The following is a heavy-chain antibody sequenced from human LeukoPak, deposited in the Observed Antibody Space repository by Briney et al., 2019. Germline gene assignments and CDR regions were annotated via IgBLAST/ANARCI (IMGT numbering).Heavy chain of an antibody. CDR3: ARDASYFQL. Sequence: GGSLRLSCAASGFSFGSHWMSWVRQTPGKGLEWVAYIKQDGSGQKYVDSVKGRFTISRDNAKNSLYLQMNSLSAEDTAVYYCARDASYFQLWGQGTLVTVSS. CDR1: GFSFGSHW. CDR2: IKQDGSGQ. V-gene: IGHV3-7*01. J-gene: IGHJ1*01.